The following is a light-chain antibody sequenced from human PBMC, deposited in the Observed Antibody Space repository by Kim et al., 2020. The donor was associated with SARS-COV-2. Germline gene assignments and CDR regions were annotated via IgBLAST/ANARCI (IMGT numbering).Light chain of an antibody. J-gene: IGLJ2*01. V-gene: IGLV2-14*03. CDR3: SSYTTSTTVV. CDR2: DVS. CDR1: SSDIGTYSY. Sequence: QSALTKPASVSGSPGQSITISCTGTSSDIGTYSYVSWYQQHPGKAPKLMLYDVSNRPSGVSNRFSGSKSGNTASLTISGLQAEDEADYYCSSYTTSTTVVFGGGTQLTVL.